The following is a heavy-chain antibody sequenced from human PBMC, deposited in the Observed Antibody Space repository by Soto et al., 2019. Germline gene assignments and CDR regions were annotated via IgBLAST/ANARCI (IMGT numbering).Heavy chain of an antibody. Sequence: GGSLRLSCAASGFTFSSYGMHWVRQAPGEGLEWVAVISYDGSNKYYADSVTGRFTISRDNSKNTLYLQLNSLRAEDTAVYYCAKATLSIPRAYYYTMDVWGQGTTVTVSS. CDR1: GFTFSSYG. CDR2: ISYDGSNK. V-gene: IGHV3-30*18. CDR3: AKATLSIPRAYYYTMDV. J-gene: IGHJ6*02.